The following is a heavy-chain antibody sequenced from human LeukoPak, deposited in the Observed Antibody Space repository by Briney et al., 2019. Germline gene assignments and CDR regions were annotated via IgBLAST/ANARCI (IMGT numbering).Heavy chain of an antibody. V-gene: IGHV4-39*07. D-gene: IGHD6-6*01. J-gene: IGHJ5*02. CDR1: GGSISSRCSY. CDR3: TSAMAARREDINWFDP. CDR2: VYDSGNT. Sequence: SETLSLTCTVSGGSISSRCSYWGWLRQPPGMGLEGTVSVYDSGNTSNSSLKSRVTISVNTSKTQFSLNLTSVNAADTAIYYCTSAMAARREDINWFDPWGQGTLVTVSS.